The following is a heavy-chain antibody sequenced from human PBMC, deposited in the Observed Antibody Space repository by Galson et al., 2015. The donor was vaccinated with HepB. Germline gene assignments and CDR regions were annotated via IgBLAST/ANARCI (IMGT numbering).Heavy chain of an antibody. CDR3: ARESVVVPAPTPYYFDY. CDR1: GYTFTRYA. V-gene: IGHV1-3*01. J-gene: IGHJ4*02. Sequence: SVKVSCKASGYTFTRYAIHWVRQAPGQRLEWMGWINAGNGNTKYSQKFQGRVTITRDTSASPAYMELSSLRSEDTAVFFCARESVVVPAPTPYYFDYWGQGTLVTVSS. D-gene: IGHD2-2*01. CDR2: INAGNGNT.